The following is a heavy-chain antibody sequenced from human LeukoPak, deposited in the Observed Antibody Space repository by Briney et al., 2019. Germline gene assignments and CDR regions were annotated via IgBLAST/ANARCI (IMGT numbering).Heavy chain of an antibody. D-gene: IGHD1-26*01. J-gene: IGHJ6*02. CDR3: AKDRYGGSVYNGMDV. CDR1: GFTFSSYA. V-gene: IGHV3-23*01. Sequence: GGSLRLSCAASGFTFSSYAMSCVRQAPGKGLEWVSVISGSAFTAYYADSVKGRFTISRNNSKNTLFLQMNSLRAEDTAVYFCAKDRYGGSVYNGMDVWGQGTTVTVSS. CDR2: ISGSAFTA.